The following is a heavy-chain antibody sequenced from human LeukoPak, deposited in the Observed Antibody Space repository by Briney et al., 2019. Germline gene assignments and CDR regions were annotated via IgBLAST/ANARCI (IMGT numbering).Heavy chain of an antibody. CDR1: GYAFTSYG. CDR2: ISAYNGNT. CDR3: ARDYCSGGSCYPNTYYFDY. Sequence: ASVKVSCKASGYAFTSYGISWVRQAPGQGLEWMGWISAYNGNTNYAQKLQGRVTMTTDTSTSTAYMELRSLRSDDTAVYYCARDYCSGGSCYPNTYYFDYWGQGTLVTVSS. J-gene: IGHJ4*02. D-gene: IGHD2-15*01. V-gene: IGHV1-18*01.